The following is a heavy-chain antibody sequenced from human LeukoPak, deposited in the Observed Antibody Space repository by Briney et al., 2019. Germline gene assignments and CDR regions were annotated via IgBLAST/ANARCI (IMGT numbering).Heavy chain of an antibody. CDR1: GYTFTSYA. D-gene: IGHD3-22*01. Sequence: ASVKVSCKASGYTFTSYAMNWVRQAPGQGLEWMGWINTNTGNPTYAQGFTGRFVFSLDTSVSTAYLQISSLKAEDTAVYYCARDPPDYYDSSGLGPWSQGTLVTVSS. CDR3: ARDPPDYYDSSGLGP. V-gene: IGHV7-4-1*02. J-gene: IGHJ5*02. CDR2: INTNTGNP.